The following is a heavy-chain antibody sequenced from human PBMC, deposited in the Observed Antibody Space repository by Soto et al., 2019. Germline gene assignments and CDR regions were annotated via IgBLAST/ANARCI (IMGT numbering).Heavy chain of an antibody. V-gene: IGHV4-30-4*01. CDR1: GGSISRDDYY. CDR2: IHSSGSI. Sequence: SETLSLTCTVSGGSISRDDYYWSWIRQAPGRGLEWIGYIHSSGSIYYNPSLKSRATMSIDTAGNQFSLKVSSVTVADTAVYYCARDLDGLHDDTSGPFPRPGWGQGTLVTVSS. J-gene: IGHJ1*01. D-gene: IGHD3-22*01. CDR3: ARDLDGLHDDTSGPFPRPG.